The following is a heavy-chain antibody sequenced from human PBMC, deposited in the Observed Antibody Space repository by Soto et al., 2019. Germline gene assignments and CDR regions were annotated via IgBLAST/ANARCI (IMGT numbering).Heavy chain of an antibody. Sequence: QVQLVQSGAEVKKPGASVKVSCKASGYTFTSYYMHWVRPAPGQGLEWMGIINPSGGSTSYAQKFQGRVTMTRDTSTSTVYMELSSLRSEDTAVYYCARNPSHGDYAFDIWGQGTMVTVSS. V-gene: IGHV1-46*03. CDR3: ARNPSHGDYAFDI. CDR1: GYTFTSYY. J-gene: IGHJ3*02. D-gene: IGHD4-17*01. CDR2: INPSGGST.